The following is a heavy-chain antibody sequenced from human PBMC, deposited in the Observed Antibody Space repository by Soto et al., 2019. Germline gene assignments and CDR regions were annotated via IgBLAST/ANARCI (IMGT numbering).Heavy chain of an antibody. CDR3: ATTRVGPCSSSICFSGIFDGMDV. CDR2: ISYDGTIT. V-gene: IGHV3-30-3*01. D-gene: IGHD2-2*01. Sequence: QVQLVESGGGVVQPGRSLRLSCAASGFTISNYGMHWVRQAPGKGLEWVAVISYDGTITYYADSVKRRFTISRDNSKNTLYLQMNSLRTEDTAVYYCATTRVGPCSSSICFSGIFDGMDVWGQGTTVTVSS. CDR1: GFTISNYG. J-gene: IGHJ6*02.